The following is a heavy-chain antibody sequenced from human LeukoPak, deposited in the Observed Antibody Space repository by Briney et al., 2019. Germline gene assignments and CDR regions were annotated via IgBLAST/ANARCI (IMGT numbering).Heavy chain of an antibody. CDR1: GYSISSGYY. J-gene: IGHJ4*02. D-gene: IGHD5-18*01. CDR2: IYHSGST. Sequence: SETLSLTCAVSGYSISSGYYWGWIRQPPGKGLEWIGSIYHSGSTYYNPSLKSRVTISVDTSKNQFSLKLSSVTAADTAVYYCAREVGAGGTAMVPYWGQGTLATVSS. CDR3: AREVGAGGTAMVPY. V-gene: IGHV4-38-2*02.